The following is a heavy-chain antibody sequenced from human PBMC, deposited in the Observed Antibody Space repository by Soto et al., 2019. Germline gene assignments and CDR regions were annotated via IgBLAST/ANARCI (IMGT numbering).Heavy chain of an antibody. V-gene: IGHV3-23*01. CDR2: ISAGGDRP. Sequence: EVQLSQSGGGLVQPGGSLRLSCAASGFTFSNYAINWVRQAPGRGLGWVSLISAGGDRPHYADSVKGRFTVSRDNPKRTVFRQRGGLTAEDTCIYHCAIDFPASSAAFTTPLIPNDYWGQGTLVTVSS. J-gene: IGHJ4*02. D-gene: IGHD3-22*01. CDR1: GFTFSNYA. CDR3: AIDFPASSAAFTTPLIPNDY.